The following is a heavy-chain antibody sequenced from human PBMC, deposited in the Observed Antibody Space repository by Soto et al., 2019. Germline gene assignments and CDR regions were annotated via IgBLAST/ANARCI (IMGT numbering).Heavy chain of an antibody. D-gene: IGHD6-13*01. CDR3: AKDRGGIAAAGTGFDY. Sequence: GGSLRLSCAASGFTFSSYAMSWVRQAPGKGLEWVSAISGSGGSTYYADSVKGRFTISRDNSKNTLYLQMNSLRAEDTAVYYCAKDRGGIAAAGTGFDYWGQGTLVTVSS. CDR1: GFTFSSYA. J-gene: IGHJ4*02. V-gene: IGHV3-23*01. CDR2: ISGSGGST.